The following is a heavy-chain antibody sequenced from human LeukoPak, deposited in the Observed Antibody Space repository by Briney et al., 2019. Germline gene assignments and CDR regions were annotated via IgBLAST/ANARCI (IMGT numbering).Heavy chain of an antibody. V-gene: IGHV4-34*01. Sequence: SETLSLTCAVYGGSFSGYYWSWIRQPPGKGLEWIGEINHSGSTNYNPSLKSRVTISVDTSKNQFSLKLSSVTAADTAVYYCARAKRGSHLFDYWGQGTLVTVSS. CDR3: ARAKRGSHLFDY. CDR2: INHSGST. CDR1: GGSFSGYY. J-gene: IGHJ4*02. D-gene: IGHD3-16*01.